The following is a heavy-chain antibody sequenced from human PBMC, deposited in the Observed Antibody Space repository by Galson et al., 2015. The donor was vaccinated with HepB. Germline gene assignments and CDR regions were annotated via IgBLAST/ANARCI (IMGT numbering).Heavy chain of an antibody. J-gene: IGHJ4*02. CDR1: GFTFSSYA. CDR2: ISYDGSNK. Sequence: SLRLSCAASGFTFSSYAMHWVRQAPGKGLEWVAVISYDGSNKYYADSVKGRFTISRDNSKNTLYLQMNSLRAEDTAVYYCARDGAPRYYYDSSGYYYTYWGQGTLVTVSS. D-gene: IGHD3-22*01. CDR3: ARDGAPRYYYDSSGYYYTY. V-gene: IGHV3-30*04.